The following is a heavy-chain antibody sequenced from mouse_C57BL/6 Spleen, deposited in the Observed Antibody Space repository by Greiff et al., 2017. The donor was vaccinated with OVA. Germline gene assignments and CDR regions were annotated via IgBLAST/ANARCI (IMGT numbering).Heavy chain of an antibody. D-gene: IGHD2-4*01. CDR1: GYAFSSSW. CDR2: IYPGDGDT. CDR3: AVPYDSLYFDV. J-gene: IGHJ1*03. Sequence: VQLQQSGPELVKPGASVKISCKASGYAFSSSWMNWVKQRPGKGLEWIGRIYPGDGDTNYNGKFKGKATLTADKSSSTAYMQLSSLTSEDSAVYFCAVPYDSLYFDVWGTGTTVTVSS. V-gene: IGHV1-82*01.